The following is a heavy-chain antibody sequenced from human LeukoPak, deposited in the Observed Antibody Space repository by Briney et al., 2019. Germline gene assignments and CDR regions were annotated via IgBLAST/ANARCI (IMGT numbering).Heavy chain of an antibody. Sequence: SETLSLTCTVSGGSISSSSYYWGWIRQPPGKGLEWIGTFYYSGSTYYNPSLKSRVTISVDTSKNQFSLKLSSVTAADTAVYYCARAGRHRITDHDYWGQGTLVTVSS. D-gene: IGHD3-10*01. CDR1: GGSISSSSYY. CDR2: FYYSGST. V-gene: IGHV4-39*07. CDR3: ARAGRHRITDHDY. J-gene: IGHJ4*02.